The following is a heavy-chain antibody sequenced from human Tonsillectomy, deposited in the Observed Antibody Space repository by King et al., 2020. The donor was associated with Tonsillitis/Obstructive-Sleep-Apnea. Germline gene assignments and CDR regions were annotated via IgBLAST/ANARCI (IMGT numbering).Heavy chain of an antibody. D-gene: IGHD3-10*01. Sequence: VQLVESGPEVKKPGASVKVSCKASGYTFTSYAISWVRQAPGQGLEWMGWISPYSGNTNYAQKLQGRVTMTTDTSTTTAYMELRSLGSDDSAVFYCAIVALRGPVRHHRFYGMDVWGQGTTVTVSS. J-gene: IGHJ6*02. V-gene: IGHV1-18*01. CDR1: GYTFTSYA. CDR2: ISPYSGNT. CDR3: AIVALRGPVRHHRFYGMDV.